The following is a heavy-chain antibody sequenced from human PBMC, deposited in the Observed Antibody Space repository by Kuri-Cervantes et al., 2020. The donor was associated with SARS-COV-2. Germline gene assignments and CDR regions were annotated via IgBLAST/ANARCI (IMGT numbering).Heavy chain of an antibody. D-gene: IGHD3-3*01. CDR3: ARALLRFLEWLSERPIYGMDV. CDR2: INPSGGST. V-gene: IGHV1-46*01. CDR1: GYTFTSYY. J-gene: IGHJ6*02. Sequence: ASVKVSCKASGYTFTSYYMHWVRQAPGQGLEWMGIINPSGGSTSYAQKLQGRVTMTRDTSISTAYMELRSLRSDDTAVYYCARALLRFLEWLSERPIYGMDVWAQGPTAPVSS.